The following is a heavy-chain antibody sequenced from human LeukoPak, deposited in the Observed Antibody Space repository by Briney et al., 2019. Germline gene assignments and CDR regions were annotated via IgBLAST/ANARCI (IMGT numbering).Heavy chain of an antibody. CDR1: GFIFSRHS. V-gene: IGHV3-21*04. D-gene: IGHD6-13*01. CDR3: ARAIYSSSWYYFDY. CDR2: ISSSSSNI. J-gene: IGHJ4*02. Sequence: GGSLRLSCAASGFIFSRHSMNWVRQAPGKGLEWVSSISSSSSNIYYADSVKGRFTISRDNAKNSLYLQMNSLRAEDTAVYYCARAIYSSSWYYFDYWGQGTLVTVSS.